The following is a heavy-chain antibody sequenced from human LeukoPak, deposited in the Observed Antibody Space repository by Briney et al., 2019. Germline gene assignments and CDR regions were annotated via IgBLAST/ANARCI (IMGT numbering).Heavy chain of an antibody. Sequence: GGSLRLSCAASGFRFSVYWMNWVRQAPGKGLEWVANIWRDGSEINYVDSVKGRFTISRDNADSSLYLQMNSLGAEDTAVYYCVTDRDTNWQTRIDYWGRGTLVTVSS. CDR3: VTDRDTNWQTRIDY. V-gene: IGHV3-7*01. D-gene: IGHD2-21*02. CDR1: GFRFSVYW. CDR2: IWRDGSEI. J-gene: IGHJ4*02.